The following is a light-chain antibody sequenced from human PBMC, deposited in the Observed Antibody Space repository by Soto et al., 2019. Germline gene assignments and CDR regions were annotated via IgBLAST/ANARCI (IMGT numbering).Light chain of an antibody. CDR1: QSISMY. V-gene: IGKV1-39*01. CDR3: QQTYSIPPLT. CDR2: AAF. Sequence: DIQMTQSPPSLSASVGDRVTITCRASQSISMYLNWYQQKPGKAPKLLIYAAFNLQSGVPSRFSGSGSVTEFTLTINILQPEYFATYYCQQTYSIPPLTFGGGTMVEIK. J-gene: IGKJ4*01.